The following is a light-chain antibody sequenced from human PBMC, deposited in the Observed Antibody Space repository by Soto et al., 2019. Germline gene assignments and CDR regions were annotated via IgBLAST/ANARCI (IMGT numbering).Light chain of an antibody. CDR1: SSNIGAGCE. Sequence: SVLTQPPSVSGAPGQRVTISCTGCSSNIGAGCEVHWYQHLPGKAPKLLIYGNTNRPSGVPDRFSGSKSGTSASLAITGLQAEDEADYYCQSYDSSLSASYVFGGGTNVTVL. J-gene: IGLJ1*01. CDR2: GNT. V-gene: IGLV1-40*01. CDR3: QSYDSSLSASYV.